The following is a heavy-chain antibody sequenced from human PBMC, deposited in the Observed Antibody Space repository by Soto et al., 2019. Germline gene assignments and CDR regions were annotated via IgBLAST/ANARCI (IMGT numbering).Heavy chain of an antibody. V-gene: IGHV4-4*07. CDR1: GGSIRNYY. CDR3: ARLWFGKPPGYLDY. Sequence: QVQLQESGPGLVKPSETLSLTCSVSGGSIRNYYWNWIRQPAGKGLEWIGRIYTSGNSDYNPSLKSRVTMSADTSKNQLSLRLSSVTAADSAVYYWARLWFGKPPGYLDYWGQGIRVTISS. J-gene: IGHJ4*02. CDR2: IYTSGNS. D-gene: IGHD3-10*01.